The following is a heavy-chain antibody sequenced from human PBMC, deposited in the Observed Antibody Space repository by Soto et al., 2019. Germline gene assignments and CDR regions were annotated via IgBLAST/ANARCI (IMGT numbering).Heavy chain of an antibody. CDR1: GGSISNFY. D-gene: IGHD2-8*01. CDR3: ARAPMVLSRSYFDS. J-gene: IGHJ4*02. Sequence: SETLSLTCTVSGGSISNFYWSWIRQPPGKGLEWIGYISYSGNTNYNPSLKSRVSISVDTSKNQLSLNLTSVTAADTAVYYCARAPMVLSRSYFDSWGQRTPVTVSP. V-gene: IGHV4-59*01. CDR2: ISYSGNT.